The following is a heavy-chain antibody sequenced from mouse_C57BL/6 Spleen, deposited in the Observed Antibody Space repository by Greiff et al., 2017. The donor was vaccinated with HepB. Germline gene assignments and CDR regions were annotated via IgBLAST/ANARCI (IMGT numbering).Heavy chain of an antibody. J-gene: IGHJ4*01. V-gene: IGHV5-4*01. Sequence: EVQVVESGGGLVKPGGSLKLSCAASGFTFSSYAMSWVRQTPEKRLEWVATISDGGSYTYYPDNVKGRFTISRDNAKNNLYLQMSHLKSEDTAMYYCAREYYYGSSSMDYWGQGTSVTVSS. CDR2: ISDGGSYT. CDR3: AREYYYGSSSMDY. CDR1: GFTFSSYA. D-gene: IGHD1-1*01.